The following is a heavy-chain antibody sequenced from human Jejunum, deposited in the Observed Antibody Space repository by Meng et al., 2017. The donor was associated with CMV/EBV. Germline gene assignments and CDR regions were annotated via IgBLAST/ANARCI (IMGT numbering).Heavy chain of an antibody. D-gene: IGHD3-3*01. V-gene: IGHV7-4-1*02. CDR2: INTNTGNP. Sequence: QGKLVQFGLELKKPGASVTVSCKASGYTFINYAMNWVRQAPGQGLEWMEWINTNTGNPTYAQGFTRRFVFSLDTSFRTAYLQISSLKAEDTAVYYCARVAPSGYRYFDYWGQGTLVTVSS. CDR1: GYTFINYA. CDR3: ARVAPSGYRYFDY. J-gene: IGHJ4*02.